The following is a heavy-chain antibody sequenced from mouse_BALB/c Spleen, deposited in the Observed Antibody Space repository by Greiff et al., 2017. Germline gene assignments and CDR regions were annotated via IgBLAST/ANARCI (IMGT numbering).Heavy chain of an antibody. J-gene: IGHJ2*01. V-gene: IGHV3-6*02. CDR2: ISYDGSN. Sequence: EVKLQESGPGLVKPSQSLSLTCSVTGYSITSGYYWNCIRQFPGNKLEWMGYISYDGSNNYNPSLKNRISITRDTSKNQFFLKLNSVTTEDTATYYCARFDYDVDYWGQGTTLTVSS. CDR3: ARFDYDVDY. D-gene: IGHD2-4*01. CDR1: GYSITSGYY.